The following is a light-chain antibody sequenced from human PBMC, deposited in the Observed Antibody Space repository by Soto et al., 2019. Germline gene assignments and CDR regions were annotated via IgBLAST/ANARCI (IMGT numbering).Light chain of an antibody. CDR2: GAS. CDR1: RSGSISF. J-gene: IGKJ4*01. CDR3: QQYDSSPPLT. Sequence: EIVFMQTQGTLSLSSGGRATLSGRASRSGSISFLAWYQVKHGQARRHRICGASIRATGMADRFSGSGAGTDYTLTISRLEPEQMAVYYCQQYDSSPPLTFGQGTKVDIK. V-gene: IGKV3-20*01.